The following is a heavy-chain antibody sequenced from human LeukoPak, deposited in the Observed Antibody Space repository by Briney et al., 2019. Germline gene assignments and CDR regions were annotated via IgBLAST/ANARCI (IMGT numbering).Heavy chain of an antibody. CDR1: GFSFSSYE. CDR2: SSSSGRTI. CDR3: ARVDQGADY. Sequence: PGGSLRLSCAASGFSFSSYEMNWVRQAPGKGLEWVSYSSSSGRTIYYADSVKGRFTISRDNAKNSLYLQMNSLRAEDTALYYCARVDQGADYWGQGTLVTVSS. V-gene: IGHV3-48*03. J-gene: IGHJ4*02. D-gene: IGHD3/OR15-3a*01.